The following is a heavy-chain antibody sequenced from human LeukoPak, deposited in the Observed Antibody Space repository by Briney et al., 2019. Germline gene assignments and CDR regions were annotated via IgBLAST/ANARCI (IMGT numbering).Heavy chain of an antibody. CDR1: GGTFSSYA. CDR2: IIPIFGTA. V-gene: IGHV1-69*13. J-gene: IGHJ4*02. CDR3: AREWVDYGGNSYYFDY. D-gene: IGHD4-23*01. Sequence: SVKVSCKASGGTFSSYAISWVRQAPGQGLEWMGGIIPIFGTANYAQKFQGRVTITADESTSTAYMELSSLRSEDTAVHYCAREWVDYGGNSYYFDYWGQGTLVTVSS.